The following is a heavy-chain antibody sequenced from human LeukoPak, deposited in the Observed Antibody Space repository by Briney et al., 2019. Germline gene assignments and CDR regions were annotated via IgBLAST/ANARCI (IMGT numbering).Heavy chain of an antibody. J-gene: IGHJ4*02. CDR1: GGSISSGSYY. CDR3: ARVFPHGYSDY. V-gene: IGHV4-61*02. CDR2: IYTSGST. Sequence: PSETLSLTCTVSGGSISSGSYYWSWIRQPAGKGLEWIGRIYTSGSTNYNPSLKSRVTISVDTSKNQFSLNLRYVTAADTAVYYCARVFPHGYSDYWGQGTLITVSS. D-gene: IGHD3-9*01.